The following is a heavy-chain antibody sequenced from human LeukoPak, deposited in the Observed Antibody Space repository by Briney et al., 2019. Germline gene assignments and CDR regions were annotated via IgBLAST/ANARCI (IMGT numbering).Heavy chain of an antibody. CDR3: ARARGTGITMIVVVPDPYYFDY. CDR2: ITVYNGNT. CDR1: GYSFTAYG. D-gene: IGHD3-22*01. V-gene: IGHV1-18*01. Sequence: ASVKVSCKASGYSFTAYGIAWVRQAPGQGLEWMGWITVYNGNTNYAQKFQGRVTMTRDTSISTAYMELSRLRSDDTAVYYCARARGTGITMIVVVPDPYYFDYWGQGTLVTVSS. J-gene: IGHJ4*02.